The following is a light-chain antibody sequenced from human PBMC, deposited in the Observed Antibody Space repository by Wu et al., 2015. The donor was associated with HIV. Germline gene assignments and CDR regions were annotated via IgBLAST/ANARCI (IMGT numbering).Light chain of an antibody. V-gene: IGKV3-15*01. CDR3: QQYNSYPYT. Sequence: EIVMTQSPATLSVSPGERATLSCRASQSVSSNLAWYQQKPGQAPRLLIYGASTRATGIPARFSGSGSGTEFTLTISSLQSDDFATYYCQQYNSYPYTFGQGTKLEIK. CDR2: GAS. J-gene: IGKJ2*01. CDR1: QSVSSN.